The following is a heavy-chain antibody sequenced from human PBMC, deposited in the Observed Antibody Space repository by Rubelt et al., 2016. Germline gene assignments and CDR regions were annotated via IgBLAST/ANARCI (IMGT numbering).Heavy chain of an antibody. J-gene: IGHJ5*02. CDR1: GDSLSGSY. CDR2: IHYGGTT. V-gene: IGHV4-59*08. Sequence: QVQLQESGPRLVRPSETLSLTCTVSGDSLSGSYWTWMRQRPGEGLEWIGSIHYGGTTMYKQSLKSRLAISVDTSHNQFSLRLTSVSGSDRATDFCARHEGDIAGDNGCDLWGPGILVSVSS. D-gene: IGHD3-9*01. CDR3: ARHEGDIAGDNGCDL.